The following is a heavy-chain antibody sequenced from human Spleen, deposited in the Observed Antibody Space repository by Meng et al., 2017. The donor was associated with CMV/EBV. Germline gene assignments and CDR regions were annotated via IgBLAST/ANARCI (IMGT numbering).Heavy chain of an antibody. V-gene: IGHV4-34*01. J-gene: IGHJ4*02. Sequence: SETLSLTCAVYGRSFSGYYWSWIRQPPGKGLEWIGEINHSGSTNYNPSLKSRVTISVDTSKNQFSLKLSSVTAADTAVYYCARVPDRATLPPRSYYFDYWGQGTLVTVSS. CDR1: GRSFSGYY. CDR2: INHSGST. D-gene: IGHD1-1*01. CDR3: ARVPDRATLPPRSYYFDY.